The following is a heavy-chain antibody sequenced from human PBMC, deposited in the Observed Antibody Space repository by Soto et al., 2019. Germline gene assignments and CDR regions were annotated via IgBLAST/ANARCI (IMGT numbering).Heavy chain of an antibody. CDR3: ARDWHPRFDP. CDR2: ISPSSGET. Sequence: QVQLVQSGPEVKKPGASVKVSCKASGYSFSSYGITWVRQAPGQGLEWMGWISPSSGETNYAQKFQGRVTVTTDTSPPTTYLELRSLKSDDTAVYYCARDWHPRFDPWGPGTLVTVSS. V-gene: IGHV1-18*01. CDR1: GYSFSSYG. J-gene: IGHJ5*02.